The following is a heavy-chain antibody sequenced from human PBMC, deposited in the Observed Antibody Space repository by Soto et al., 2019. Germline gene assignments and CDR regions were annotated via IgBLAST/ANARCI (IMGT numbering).Heavy chain of an antibody. D-gene: IGHD6-19*01. CDR1: GFTFSSYG. Sequence: QVQLVESGGGVVQPGRSLRLSCAASGFTFSSYGMHWVRQAPGKGLEWVAVIWYDGSNKYYADSVKGRFTISRDNSKNTLYLQMNSLRAEDTAVYDCARDGRAVAGEVFDYWGQGTLVTVSS. V-gene: IGHV3-33*01. CDR3: ARDGRAVAGEVFDY. CDR2: IWYDGSNK. J-gene: IGHJ4*02.